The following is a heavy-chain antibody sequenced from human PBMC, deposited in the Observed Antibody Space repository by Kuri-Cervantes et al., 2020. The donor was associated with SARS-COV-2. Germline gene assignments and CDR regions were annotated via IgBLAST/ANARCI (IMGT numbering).Heavy chain of an antibody. CDR1: GGSISSYY. J-gene: IGHJ6*02. V-gene: IGHV4-59*01. CDR3: ARGDCSGGSCYGMDV. D-gene: IGHD2-15*01. CDR2: IYYSGST. Sequence: SETLSLTCTVSGGSISSYYWSWIRQPPGKGLEWIGYIYYSGSTNYNPSLKSRVTISVDTSKNQFSLKLSSVPAADTAVYYCARGDCSGGSCYGMDVWGQGTTVTVSS.